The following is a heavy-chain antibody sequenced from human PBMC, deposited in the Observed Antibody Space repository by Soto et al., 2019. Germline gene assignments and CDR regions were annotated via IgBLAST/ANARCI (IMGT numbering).Heavy chain of an antibody. V-gene: IGHV4-34*01. CDR1: GRSFSGYY. D-gene: IGHD2-21*01. CDR3: ARAYGGDVFDY. J-gene: IGHJ4*02. Sequence: QVQLQQWGAGLLKPSETLSLTCAVYGRSFSGYYWSWIRQPTGKGPEWIGEINHSGSTNYNPSLKSRVTISVDTSKNHFSLKLSSLTASATAVYYCARAYGGDVFDYWGQGTLVTVSS. CDR2: INHSGST.